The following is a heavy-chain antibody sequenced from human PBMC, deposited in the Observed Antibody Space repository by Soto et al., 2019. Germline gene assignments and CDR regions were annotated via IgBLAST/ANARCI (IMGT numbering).Heavy chain of an antibody. CDR3: ATDDMNRGRFDF. V-gene: IGHV1-18*01. CDR1: GHSSTHNW. Sequence: GSSVKVSCKASGHSSTHNWISWLRRAPGEGVEWMGWININRGDVNHAPKFQVRVTLTTDTSTITSYMELKSLRLDDTAVYFCATDDMNRGRFDFWGQGTLVTVSS. J-gene: IGHJ4*02. CDR2: ININRGDV.